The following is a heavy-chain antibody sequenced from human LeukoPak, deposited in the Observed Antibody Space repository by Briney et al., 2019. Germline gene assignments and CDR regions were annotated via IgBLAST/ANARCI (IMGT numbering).Heavy chain of an antibody. CDR1: GGTFSSYA. J-gene: IGHJ4*02. D-gene: IGHD3-10*01. Sequence: ASVKVSCKASGGTFSSYAISWVRQAPGQGLEWMGGIIPIFGTANYAQKFQGRVTITADESTSTAYMELSSLRSEDTAVYYCARDLSASYYGSGNWGQGTLVTVSS. CDR3: ARDLSASYYGSGN. CDR2: IIPIFGTA. V-gene: IGHV1-69*13.